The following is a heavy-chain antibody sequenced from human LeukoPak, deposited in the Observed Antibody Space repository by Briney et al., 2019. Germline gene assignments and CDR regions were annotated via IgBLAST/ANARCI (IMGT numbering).Heavy chain of an antibody. CDR2: ISGDGAST. Sequence: GGSLRLSCAASGFTFRNYAMSWVRQAPGKGLEWVSLISGDGASTYYADSVKGRFTISRDNSKNSLSLQMNNLKTEDTALYYCARAPYYYDSSGYDTDYWGQGTLVTVSS. J-gene: IGHJ4*02. D-gene: IGHD3-22*01. V-gene: IGHV3-43*02. CDR3: ARAPYYYDSSGYDTDY. CDR1: GFTFRNYA.